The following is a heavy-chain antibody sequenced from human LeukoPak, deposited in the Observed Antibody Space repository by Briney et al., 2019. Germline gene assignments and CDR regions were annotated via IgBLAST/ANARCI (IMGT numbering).Heavy chain of an antibody. CDR1: GGPFSGYF. Sequence: SETLSLTCAVSGGPFSGYFWSWIRQSSGKGLEWIGEIHNSGTTNYNPSLNSRVTISEDTSKNQFYLNLSSVTAADTAVNYCARRYYYNLGSFPFDFWGQGTLVTVSS. V-gene: IGHV4-34*01. CDR3: ARRYYYNLGSFPFDF. J-gene: IGHJ4*02. D-gene: IGHD3-10*01. CDR2: IHNSGTT.